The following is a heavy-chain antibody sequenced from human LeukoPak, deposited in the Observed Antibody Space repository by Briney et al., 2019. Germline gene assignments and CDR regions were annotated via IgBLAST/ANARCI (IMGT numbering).Heavy chain of an antibody. J-gene: IGHJ4*02. CDR3: TAGLGKTDDDS. Sequence: SGGPLRLSCEGSGFNFNDAWMSWIRQAPGKGLEWVGRVRTTAEGETTDYAAPVRGRFIISRDNSKNMVFLQMNRLETEDTAIYYCTAGLGKTDDDSWGQGTLVTVSS. CDR2: VRTTAEGETT. CDR1: GFNFNDAW. D-gene: IGHD5-12*01. V-gene: IGHV3-15*01.